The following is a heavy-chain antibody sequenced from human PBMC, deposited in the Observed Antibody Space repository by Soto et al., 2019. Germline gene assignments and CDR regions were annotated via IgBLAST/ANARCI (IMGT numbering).Heavy chain of an antibody. V-gene: IGHV3-21*01. J-gene: IGHJ4*02. D-gene: IGHD3-22*01. Sequence: GGSLRLSCTVSGFAFNNYGINWVRQAPGKGLEWVSSISKSDYTYYSDSVKGRFTISRDNAKNSVSLQMNTLRVEDTAVYYCAREDSIIIPAVSDFWGLGTLVTVSS. CDR1: GFAFNNYG. CDR3: AREDSIIIPAVSDF. CDR2: ISKSDYT.